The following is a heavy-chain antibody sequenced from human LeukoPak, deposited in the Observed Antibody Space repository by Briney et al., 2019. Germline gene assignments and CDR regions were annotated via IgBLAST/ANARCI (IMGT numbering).Heavy chain of an antibody. V-gene: IGHV1-18*01. D-gene: IGHD3-9*01. Sequence: ASVKVSCKASGYTFTSYGISWVRQAPGQGLEWMGWISAYNGNTNYAQKLQGRVTMTTDTSTSTAYMELSSLRSEDTAVYYCARGLRYFDWLSPLGYWGQGTLVTVSS. CDR1: GYTFTSYG. CDR3: ARGLRYFDWLSPLGY. J-gene: IGHJ4*02. CDR2: ISAYNGNT.